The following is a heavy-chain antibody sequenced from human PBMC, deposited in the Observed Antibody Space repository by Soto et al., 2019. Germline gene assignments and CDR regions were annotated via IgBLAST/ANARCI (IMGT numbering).Heavy chain of an antibody. CDR1: GDSISSYY. V-gene: IGHV4-59*08. J-gene: IGHJ6*03. CDR2: ISDNGST. CDR3: ARVYHDLWSASYYHYMDV. D-gene: IGHD3-3*01. Sequence: SETLSLTCTVSGDSISSYYWSWIRQPPGKGLEWIAYISDNGSTNYNPSLKSRVTISLVTSKNQFSLKLSSVTAADTTLYYCARVYHDLWSASYYHYMDVWGKGTTVTVSS.